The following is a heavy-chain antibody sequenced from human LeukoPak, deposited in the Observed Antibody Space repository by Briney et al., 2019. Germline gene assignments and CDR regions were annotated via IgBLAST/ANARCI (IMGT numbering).Heavy chain of an antibody. J-gene: IGHJ6*02. D-gene: IGHD3-9*01. V-gene: IGHV3-15*01. CDR1: GFTFSNAW. CDR3: TTGPVQNPRAREVLRYFDWSPSYYYGMDV. CDR2: IKSKTDDGTT. Sequence: EGSLRLSCAASGFTFSNAWMSWVRQAPGKGLEWVGRIKSKTDDGTTDYAAPVEGRFTISRDDSKNTLYLQMNSLKTEDTAVYYCTTGPVQNPRAREVLRYFDWSPSYYYGMDVWGQGTTVTVSS.